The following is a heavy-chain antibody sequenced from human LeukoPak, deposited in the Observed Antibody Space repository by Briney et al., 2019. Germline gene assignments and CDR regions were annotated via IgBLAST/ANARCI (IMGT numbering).Heavy chain of an antibody. V-gene: IGHV3-7*01. CDR3: AKDQRRGITMVRGVPVD. CDR1: GFTFSRNW. D-gene: IGHD3-10*01. CDR2: IKQDGSEK. J-gene: IGHJ4*02. Sequence: PGGSLRLSCAASGFTFSRNWVTWVRQAPGKGLEWVANIKQDGSEKYYADSVKGRFTTSRDNAKNSLYLQMNSLRAEGTAVYYCAKDQRRGITMVRGVPVDWGQGTLVTVSS.